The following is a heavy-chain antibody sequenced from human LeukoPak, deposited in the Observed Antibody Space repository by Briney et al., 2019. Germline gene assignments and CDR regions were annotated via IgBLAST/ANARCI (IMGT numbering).Heavy chain of an antibody. V-gene: IGHV5-51*01. J-gene: IGHJ3*02. Sequence: GESLKISCKGSGYSFTSYWIGWVRQMPGKGLEWMGIIYPGDSDTRYSPSFQGQVTISTDKSISTAYLQWSSLKASDTAMYYCAGTRNDYGDYRDAFDIWGQGTMVTVSS. CDR2: IYPGDSDT. CDR3: AGTRNDYGDYRDAFDI. D-gene: IGHD4-17*01. CDR1: GYSFTSYW.